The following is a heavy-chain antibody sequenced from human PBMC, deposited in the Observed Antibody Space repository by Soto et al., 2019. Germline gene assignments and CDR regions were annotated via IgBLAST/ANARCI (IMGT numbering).Heavy chain of an antibody. CDR2: INTNTGNP. CDR3: ARVGDYIWGSYRYPQYYFDY. CDR1: GYTFTSYA. V-gene: IGHV7-4-1*01. D-gene: IGHD3-16*02. J-gene: IGHJ4*02. Sequence: QVQLVHSGSELKKPGASVKVSCKASGYTFTSYAMNWVRQAPGQGLEWMGWINTNTGNPTYAQGFTGRLVFSLDTYVSTEYLQICSLKAEDTAVYYCARVGDYIWGSYRYPQYYFDYWGQGTLVTVSS.